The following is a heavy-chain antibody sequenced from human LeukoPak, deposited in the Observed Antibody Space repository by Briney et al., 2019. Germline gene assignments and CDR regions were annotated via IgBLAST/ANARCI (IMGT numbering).Heavy chain of an antibody. Sequence: PGGSLRLSCAASGFTFSSYWMGWVRQAPGKGLEWVSYISSNSNTIYYADSVKGRFTISRDNGKNSLYLQMNSLRAEDTAVYYCAGDLQGSYYYGMDVWGQGTTVIVSS. CDR1: GFTFSSYW. D-gene: IGHD2-15*01. V-gene: IGHV3-48*01. CDR3: AGDLQGSYYYGMDV. CDR2: ISSNSNTI. J-gene: IGHJ6*02.